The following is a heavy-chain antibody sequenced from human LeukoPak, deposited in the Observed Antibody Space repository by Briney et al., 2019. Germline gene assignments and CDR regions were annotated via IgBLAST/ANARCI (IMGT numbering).Heavy chain of an antibody. CDR3: AKSGPITGQLWGLDY. Sequence: PGGSLRLSCGASGFTFSSYGMHCVRQASGTLLEPVAVISYDGSNKYYADSVKGRFTISRDNSKNTLYLQMNSLRAEDTAVYYCAKSGPITGQLWGLDYWGQGTLVTVSS. D-gene: IGHD5-18*01. V-gene: IGHV3-30*18. CDR2: ISYDGSNK. CDR1: GFTFSSYG. J-gene: IGHJ4*02.